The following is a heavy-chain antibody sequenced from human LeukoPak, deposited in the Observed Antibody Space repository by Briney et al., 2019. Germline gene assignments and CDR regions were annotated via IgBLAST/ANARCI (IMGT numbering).Heavy chain of an antibody. D-gene: IGHD1-26*01. CDR1: GFGFSTIY. V-gene: IGHV3-7*03. CDR2: INVDGTAE. CDR3: ARDPYRFAFDI. J-gene: IGHJ3*02. Sequence: GALRLSCAASGFGFSTIYMSWVRRTPGQGLEWVANINVDGTAEYYVDSVKGRFTISRDNAKNSLYLQMNSLRAEDTAVYYCARDPYRFAFDIWGQGTVVLVSS.